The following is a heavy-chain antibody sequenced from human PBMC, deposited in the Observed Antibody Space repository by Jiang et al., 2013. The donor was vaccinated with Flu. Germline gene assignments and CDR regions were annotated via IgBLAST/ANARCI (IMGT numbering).Heavy chain of an antibody. V-gene: IGHV4-39*01. CDR2: IYYSGST. D-gene: IGHD6-19*01. Sequence: KPSETLSLTCTVSGGSISSSSYYWGWIRQPPGKGLEWIGSIYYSGSTYYNPSLKSRVTISVDTSKNQFSLKLSSVTAADTAVYYCASSSGWSGDYWGQGTLVTVSS. CDR3: ASSSGWSGDY. J-gene: IGHJ4*02. CDR1: GGSISSSSYY.